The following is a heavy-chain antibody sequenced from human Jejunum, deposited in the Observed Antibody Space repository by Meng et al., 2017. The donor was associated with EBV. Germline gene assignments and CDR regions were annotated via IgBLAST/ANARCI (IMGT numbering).Heavy chain of an antibody. CDR2: ISTTGTTI. CDR1: GFTFSDYY. CDR3: ARDTQEDYDSTTFDY. J-gene: IGHJ4*02. V-gene: IGHV3-11*01. Sequence: VPLEELWGGLATPGGSLRLSCAPSGFTFSDYYFSWIRQAPGKGLEWISYISTTGTTIYYADSVKGRFTISRDNAKSSLYLQMDSLRAEDTAIYYCARDTQEDYDSTTFDYWGQGTLVTVSS. D-gene: IGHD5-12*01.